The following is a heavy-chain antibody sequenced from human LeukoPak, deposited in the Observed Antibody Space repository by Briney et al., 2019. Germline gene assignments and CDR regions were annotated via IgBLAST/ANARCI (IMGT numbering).Heavy chain of an antibody. Sequence: SQTLSRTCTVSGGSISSGGYYWSWIRQHPGKGLEWIGYIYYSGSTYYNPSLKSRVTISVDTSKNQFSLKLSSVTAADTAVYYCARDGSSVPAAHYYYYGMDVWGQGTTVTVSS. CDR2: IYYSGST. J-gene: IGHJ6*02. CDR3: ARDGSSVPAAHYYYYGMDV. V-gene: IGHV4-31*03. D-gene: IGHD2-2*01. CDR1: GGSISSGGYY.